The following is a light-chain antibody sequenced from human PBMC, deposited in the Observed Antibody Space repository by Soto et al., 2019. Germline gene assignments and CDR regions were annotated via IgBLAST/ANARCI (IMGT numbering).Light chain of an antibody. CDR2: GAS. J-gene: IGKJ5*01. Sequence: IALTPSPGTLSLSPGERATLSCRASQSVSSYLAWYQQKPGQAPRLLIYGASSRATGIPDRFSGSGSGTDFTLTISRLEPEDFAVYYCQQYGSSPPATFGQGTRLEIK. V-gene: IGKV3-20*01. CDR3: QQYGSSPPAT. CDR1: QSVSSY.